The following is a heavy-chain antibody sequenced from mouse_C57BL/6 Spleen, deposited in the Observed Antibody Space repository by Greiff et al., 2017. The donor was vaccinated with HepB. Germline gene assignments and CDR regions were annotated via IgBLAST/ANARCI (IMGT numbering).Heavy chain of an antibody. CDR2: INPNNGGT. V-gene: IGHV1-22*01. D-gene: IGHD2-1*01. J-gene: IGHJ4*01. CDR1: GYTFTDYN. Sequence: EVQGVESGPELVKPGASVKMSCKASGYTFTDYNMHWVKQSHGKSLEWIGYINPNNGGTSYNQKFKGKATLTVNKSSSTAYMELRSLTSEDSAVYYCAREIYYGNYDYAMDYWGQGTSVTVSS. CDR3: AREIYYGNYDYAMDY.